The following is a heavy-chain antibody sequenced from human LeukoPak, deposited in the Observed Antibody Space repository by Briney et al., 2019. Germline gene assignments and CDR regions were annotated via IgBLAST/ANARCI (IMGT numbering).Heavy chain of an antibody. CDR3: ARERQGTNSIHGMDGLDV. J-gene: IGHJ3*01. D-gene: IGHD4-11*01. V-gene: IGHV3-53*01. CDR2: IYYTGAT. CDR1: GVTVSDYY. Sequence: GGSLRLSCAGSGVTVSDYYMSWVRQPPGKGLERVSVIYYTGATYYADSVKDRFTISRDNSKHTVYLQMSRLRVDDTAIYFCARERQGTNSIHGMDGLDVWGQGTVVTVSS.